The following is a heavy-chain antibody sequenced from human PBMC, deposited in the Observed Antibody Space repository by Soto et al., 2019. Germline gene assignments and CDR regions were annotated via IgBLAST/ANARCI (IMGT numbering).Heavy chain of an antibody. CDR2: ISAYNGNT. Sequence: QVQLVQSGAEVKKPGASVKVSCKASGYTFTSYGISWVRQAPGQGRERMGWISAYNGNTNYAQKLQGRVTMTTDTSTSTAYMELRSLRSDDTAVYYCARAAGRVITSLWFDPWGQGTLVTVSS. CDR1: GYTFTSYG. D-gene: IGHD3-22*01. J-gene: IGHJ5*02. V-gene: IGHV1-18*04. CDR3: ARAAGRVITSLWFDP.